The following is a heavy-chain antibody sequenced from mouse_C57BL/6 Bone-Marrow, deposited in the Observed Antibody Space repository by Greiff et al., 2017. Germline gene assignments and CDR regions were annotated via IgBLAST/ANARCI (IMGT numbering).Heavy chain of an antibody. V-gene: IGHV5-4*01. CDR3: ARDGWGFAY. CDR2: ISDGGSYT. CDR1: GFTFSSYA. Sequence: EVNVVESGGGLVKPGGSLKLSCAASGFTFSSYAMSWVRQTPEKRLEWVATISDGGSYTYYPDNVKGRFTISRDNAKNNLYLQMSHLKSEDTAMYYCARDGWGFAYWGQGTLVTVSA. J-gene: IGHJ3*01. D-gene: IGHD1-1*02.